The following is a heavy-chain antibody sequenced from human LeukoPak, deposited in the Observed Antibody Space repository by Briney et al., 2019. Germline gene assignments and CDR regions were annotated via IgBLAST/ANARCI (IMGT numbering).Heavy chain of an antibody. V-gene: IGHV4-31*03. CDR2: IYYSGST. Sequence: SQTLSLTCTVSGGSISSGGYYWSWIRQHPGKGLEWIGYIYYSGSTYYNPSLKSRVTISVDTSKNQFSLKLSSVTAADTAVYYCASAVDQLLSNWFDPWGQGTLVTDSS. J-gene: IGHJ5*02. CDR3: ASAVDQLLSNWFDP. CDR1: GGSISSGGYY. D-gene: IGHD2-2*01.